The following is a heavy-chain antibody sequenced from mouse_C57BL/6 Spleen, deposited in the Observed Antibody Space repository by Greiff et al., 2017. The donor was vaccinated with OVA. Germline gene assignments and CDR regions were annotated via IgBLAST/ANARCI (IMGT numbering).Heavy chain of an antibody. CDR2: ISYSGST. V-gene: IGHV3-1*01. Sequence: EVKLVESGPGMVKPSQSLSLTCTVTGYSITSGYDWHWIRHFPGNKLEWMGYISYSGSTNYNPSLKSRISITHDTSKNHFFLKLNSVTTEDTATYYCARGNHYGSFDYWGQGTTLTVSS. CDR3: ARGNHYGSFDY. D-gene: IGHD1-1*01. CDR1: GYSITSGYD. J-gene: IGHJ2*01.